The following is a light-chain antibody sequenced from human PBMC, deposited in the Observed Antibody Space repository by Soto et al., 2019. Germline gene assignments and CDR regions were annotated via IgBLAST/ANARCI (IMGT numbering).Light chain of an antibody. V-gene: IGKV3-11*01. CDR3: QQRSNWPT. Sequence: EIVLTQSPATLSLSPGERATLSCRASQSVSSYFAWYQQKPGQAPRLLIYDASNRATGIPARFSGSGSGTDLTITIRSRVLEDFAVYYWQQRSNWPTFGQGTKVEIK. J-gene: IGKJ1*01. CDR2: DAS. CDR1: QSVSSY.